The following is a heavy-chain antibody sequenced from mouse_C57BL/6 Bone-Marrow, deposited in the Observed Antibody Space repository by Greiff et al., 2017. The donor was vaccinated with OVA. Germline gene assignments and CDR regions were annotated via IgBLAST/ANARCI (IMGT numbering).Heavy chain of an antibody. CDR2: ISNGGGST. J-gene: IGHJ4*01. CDR3: ARLGYGSSLYYYAMDD. V-gene: IGHV5-12*01. D-gene: IGHD1-1*01. CDR1: GFTFSDYY. Sequence: EVNLVESGGGLVQPGGSLKLSCAASGFTFSDYYMYWVRQTPEKRLEWVAYISNGGGSTYYPDTVKGRFTISRDNAKNTLYLQMSRLKSEDTAMYYCARLGYGSSLYYYAMDDWGQGTSVTVSS.